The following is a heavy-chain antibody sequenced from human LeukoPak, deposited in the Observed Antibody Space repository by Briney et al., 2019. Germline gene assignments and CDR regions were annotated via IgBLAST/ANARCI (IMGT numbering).Heavy chain of an antibody. D-gene: IGHD3-22*01. Sequence: SETLSLTCTVSGGSISSYYWSWIRQPPGKGLEWIGYIYYSGSTNYIPSLKSRVTISVDTSKNQFSLKLSSVTAADTAVYYCARRVQTYYYDSSGYYYGKNDYYFDYWGQGTLVTVSS. V-gene: IGHV4-59*08. CDR3: ARRVQTYYYDSSGYYYGKNDYYFDY. CDR2: IYYSGST. CDR1: GGSISSYY. J-gene: IGHJ4*02.